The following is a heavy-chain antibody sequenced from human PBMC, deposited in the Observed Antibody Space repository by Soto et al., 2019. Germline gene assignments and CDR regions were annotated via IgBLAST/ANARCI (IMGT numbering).Heavy chain of an antibody. CDR2: FWYDASGQ. D-gene: IGHD6-13*01. V-gene: IGHV3-33*01. Sequence: GGSLRLSCTTSGFTFTSYTMHWVRQVPGKGLEWVTTFWYDASGQKYADSVKGRFTISRNPSRSTLYLHMDSLRAEDTALYYCAFGSWNHFYFDYWGQEILVTVSS. CDR3: AFGSWNHFYFDY. J-gene: IGHJ4*02. CDR1: GFTFTSYT.